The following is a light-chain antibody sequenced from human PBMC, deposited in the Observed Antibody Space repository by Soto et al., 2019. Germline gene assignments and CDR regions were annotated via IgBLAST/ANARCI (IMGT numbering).Light chain of an antibody. CDR2: KVS. CDR3: MQGTHWPRT. J-gene: IGKJ1*01. V-gene: IGKV2-30*02. CDR1: QSLVHSDGIAY. Sequence: DVVMTQSPLSLPVTLGRPASISCRSNQSLVHSDGIAYFSWFQQRPGRSPRRIIYKVSNRDSGVPDRFSGSGSGTDCTLKISRVEAEDVGVYYCMQGTHWPRTLGQGTKVDIK.